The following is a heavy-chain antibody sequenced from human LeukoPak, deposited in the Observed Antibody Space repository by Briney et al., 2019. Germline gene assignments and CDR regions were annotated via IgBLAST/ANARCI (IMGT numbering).Heavy chain of an antibody. CDR2: IKQDGSEK. CDR1: GFTFSSYW. J-gene: IGHJ4*02. V-gene: IGHV3-7*01. Sequence: GGSLRLSCAASGFTFSSYWMSWVRQAPGKGLEWVANIKQDGSEKYYVDSVKGRFTISRDNAKNSLYLQMNSLRAEDTAVYYCARSYYDSSGSPFDYWAREPWSPSPQ. CDR3: ARSYYDSSGSPFDY. D-gene: IGHD3-22*01.